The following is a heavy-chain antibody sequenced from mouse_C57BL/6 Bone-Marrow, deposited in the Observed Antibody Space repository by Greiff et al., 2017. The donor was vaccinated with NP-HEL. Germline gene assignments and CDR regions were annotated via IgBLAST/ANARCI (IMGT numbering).Heavy chain of an antibody. V-gene: IGHV1-76*01. D-gene: IGHD1-1*01. J-gene: IGHJ3*01. CDR3: ARLGSYYGSTAWFAY. CDR2: IYPGSGNT. Sequence: VQLQQSGAELVRPGASVKLSCKASGYTFTDYYINWVKQRPGQGLEWIARIYPGSGNTYYNEKFKGKATLTAEKSSSTAYMQLSSLTSEDSAVYFCARLGSYYGSTAWFAYWGQGTLVTVSA. CDR1: GYTFTDYY.